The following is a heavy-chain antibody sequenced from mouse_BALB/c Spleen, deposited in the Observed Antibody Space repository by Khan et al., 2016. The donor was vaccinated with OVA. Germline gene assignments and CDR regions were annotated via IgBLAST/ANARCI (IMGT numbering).Heavy chain of an antibody. CDR3: ARSNYYGSGLYARDY. CDR1: GYTFTSYW. V-gene: IGHV1S41*01. CDR2: VAPGSGST. D-gene: IGHD1-1*01. Sequence: DLVKPGASVKLSCKAAGYTFTSYWINWIKERPEQGLEWIGRVAPGSGSTSYNEMFKAQTIMTIDTSSRTAYIQLRSLSSGDSAVYCCARSNYYGSGLYARDYWGQGTSVTVSS. J-gene: IGHJ4*01.